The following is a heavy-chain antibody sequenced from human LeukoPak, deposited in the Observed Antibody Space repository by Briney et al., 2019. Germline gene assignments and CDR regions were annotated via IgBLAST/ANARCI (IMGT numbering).Heavy chain of an antibody. Sequence: PGGSLRLSCAASGFTFSSYAMGWVRQAPGKGLEWVSAISGSGGSTYYADSVKGRFTISRDNSKNTLYLQMNSLRAEDTAVYYCAKVYSYGYIRVDAFDIWGQGTMVTVSS. J-gene: IGHJ3*02. V-gene: IGHV3-23*01. CDR3: AKVYSYGYIRVDAFDI. CDR1: GFTFSSYA. CDR2: ISGSGGST. D-gene: IGHD5-18*01.